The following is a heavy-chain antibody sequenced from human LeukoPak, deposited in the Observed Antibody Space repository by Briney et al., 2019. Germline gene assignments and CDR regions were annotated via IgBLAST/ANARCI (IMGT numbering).Heavy chain of an antibody. CDR1: GFTFSSYG. D-gene: IGHD6-13*01. J-gene: IGHJ4*02. CDR3: AKDRAAAGKVLAILDY. V-gene: IGHV3-30*02. Sequence: GGSLRLSCAASGFTFSSYGMHWVRQAPGKGLEWVAFIRYDGSNKYYADSVKGRFTISRDNSKNTLYLQMNSLRAEDTAVYYCAKDRAAAGKVLAILDYWGQGTLVTVSS. CDR2: IRYDGSNK.